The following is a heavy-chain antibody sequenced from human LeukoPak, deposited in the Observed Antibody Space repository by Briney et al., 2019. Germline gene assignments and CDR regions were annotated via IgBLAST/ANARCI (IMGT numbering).Heavy chain of an antibody. CDR2: ISGSGGST. CDR1: GFTFSSYS. D-gene: IGHD4-23*01. V-gene: IGHV3-23*01. CDR3: AKALNYGGNSGFDY. J-gene: IGHJ4*02. Sequence: PGGSLRLSCAASGFTFSSYSMNWVRQAPGKGLEWVSAISGSGGSTYYADSVKGRFTISRDNSKNTLYLQMNSLRAEDTAVYYCAKALNYGGNSGFDYWGQGTLVTVSS.